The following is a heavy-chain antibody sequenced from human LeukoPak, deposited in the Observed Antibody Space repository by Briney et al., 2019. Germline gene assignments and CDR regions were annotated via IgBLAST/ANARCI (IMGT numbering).Heavy chain of an antibody. CDR3: ARVTSRPGAYGDHFDH. CDR1: GGSISSYY. J-gene: IGHJ4*02. V-gene: IGHV4-59*01. D-gene: IGHD4-17*01. CDR2: IYYSGST. Sequence: PSETLSLTCTVSGGSISSYYWSWIRQPPGKGLEWIGYIYYSGSTNYSPSLKSRVTISVDTSKNQFSLKLSSVTAADTAVYYCARVTSRPGAYGDHFDHWGQGTLVTVSS.